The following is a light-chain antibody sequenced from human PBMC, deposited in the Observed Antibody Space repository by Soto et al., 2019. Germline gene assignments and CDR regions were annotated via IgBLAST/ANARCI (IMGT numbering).Light chain of an antibody. J-gene: IGLJ1*01. V-gene: IGLV2-23*01. CDR1: RSDVGSYNL. Sequence: QSVLAQPASVSGSPGLSITISCSGSRSDVGSYNLVSWFQQHPGKVPKLMVYEATKRPSGVSNRFSGSKSGNTASLTISGLQAEDEADYYCWSYAGGAYVFGTGTKVTVL. CDR2: EAT. CDR3: WSYAGGAYV.